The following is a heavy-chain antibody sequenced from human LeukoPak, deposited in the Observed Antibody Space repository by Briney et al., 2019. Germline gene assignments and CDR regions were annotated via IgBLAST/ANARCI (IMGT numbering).Heavy chain of an antibody. J-gene: IGHJ4*02. CDR3: AKGKGAYCDGDCSGRIFGN. V-gene: IGHV3-23*01. CDR1: GFIFSNYA. D-gene: IGHD2-21*02. Sequence: GGSLRLSCAASGFIFSNYAMSWVRQTPGMGLEWVAVITSNGDDTYDADSVKGRFTISRDNSKNTLYLQMNSLRAEDTAVYYCAKGKGAYCDGDCSGRIFGNWGQGTLVTVSS. CDR2: ITSNGDDT.